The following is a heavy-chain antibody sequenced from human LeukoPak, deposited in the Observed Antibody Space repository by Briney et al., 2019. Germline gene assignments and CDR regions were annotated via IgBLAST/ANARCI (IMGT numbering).Heavy chain of an antibody. V-gene: IGHV4-34*01. CDR3: ARGDGFLVDY. CDR2: INHSGST. Sequence: SETLSLTCAVYGGSFSGYYWNWIRQPPGKGLEWIGEINHSGSTNYTPSLKSRVTISVATSKNQFSLKLSSVTAADTAVYYCARGDGFLVDYWGQGTLVTVSS. J-gene: IGHJ4*02. D-gene: IGHD6-6*01. CDR1: GGSFSGYY.